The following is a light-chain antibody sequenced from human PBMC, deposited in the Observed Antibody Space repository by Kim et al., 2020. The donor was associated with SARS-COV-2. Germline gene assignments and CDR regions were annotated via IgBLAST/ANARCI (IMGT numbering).Light chain of an antibody. CDR2: GAS. Sequence: VSPGERATLSCRASQSVSSSLAWYQQKPGQANRLLIYGASTRATGIPARFSGSGSGTEFTLTISSLQSEDFAVYYCQQYSHWPPTFGQGTKVDIK. V-gene: IGKV3-15*01. CDR1: QSVSSS. CDR3: QQYSHWPPT. J-gene: IGKJ1*01.